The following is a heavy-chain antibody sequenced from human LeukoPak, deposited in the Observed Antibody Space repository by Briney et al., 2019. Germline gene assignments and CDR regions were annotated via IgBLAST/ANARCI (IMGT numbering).Heavy chain of an antibody. CDR1: GYTFTGYY. CDR2: INPNSGGT. D-gene: IGHD2-2*01. V-gene: IGHV1-2*06. J-gene: IGHJ6*02. Sequence: ASVKVSCKASGYTFTGYYMHWVRQAPGQGLEWMGRINPNSGGTNYAQKFQGRVTMTRDTSISTAYMELSSLRSDGTAVYYCAREQPADNYYGMDVWGQGTTVTVSS. CDR3: AREQPADNYYGMDV.